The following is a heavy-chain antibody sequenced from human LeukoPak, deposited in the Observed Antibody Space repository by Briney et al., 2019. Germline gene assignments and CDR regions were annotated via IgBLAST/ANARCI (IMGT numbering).Heavy chain of an antibody. CDR3: ARDPWGDYYDSSGYYFY. CDR2: IYSGGST. V-gene: IGHV3-66*01. J-gene: IGHJ4*02. Sequence: GGSLRLSCASSGFTVSSNYMSWVRQAPGKGLEWVSVIYSGGSTYYADSVKGRFTISRDNSKNTLYLQMNSLRAEDTAVYYCARDPWGDYYDSSGYYFYWGQGTLVTVSS. D-gene: IGHD3-22*01. CDR1: GFTVSSNY.